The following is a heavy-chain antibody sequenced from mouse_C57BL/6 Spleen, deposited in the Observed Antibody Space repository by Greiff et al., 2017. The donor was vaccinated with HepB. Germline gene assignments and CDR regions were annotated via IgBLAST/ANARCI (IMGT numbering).Heavy chain of an antibody. J-gene: IGHJ1*03. D-gene: IGHD2-4*01. CDR2: ISGGGGNT. V-gene: IGHV5-9*01. CDR3: ARHEDYDEYFDV. Sequence: DVKLVESGGGLVKPGGSLKLSCAASGFTFSSYTMSWVRQTPEKRLEWVATISGGGGNTYYPDSVKGRFTISRDNAKNTLYLQMSSLRSEDTALYYCARHEDYDEYFDVWGTGTTVTVSS. CDR1: GFTFSSYT.